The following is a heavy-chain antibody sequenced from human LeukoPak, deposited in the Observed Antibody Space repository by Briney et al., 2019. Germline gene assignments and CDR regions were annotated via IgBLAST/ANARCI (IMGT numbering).Heavy chain of an antibody. J-gene: IGHJ2*01. Sequence: LSQTLSLTCAISGDSVSSNSAAWNWIRQSPSRGLEWLGRTYYRSKWYNDYAVSVKSRITINPDTSKNQFSLQLNSVTPEDTAVYYCARGSPYGGSYYDYKQEYWYFDLWGRGTLVTVSS. CDR2: TYYRSKWYN. CDR3: ARGSPYGGSYYDYKQEYWYFDL. D-gene: IGHD1-26*01. V-gene: IGHV6-1*01. CDR1: GDSVSSNSAA.